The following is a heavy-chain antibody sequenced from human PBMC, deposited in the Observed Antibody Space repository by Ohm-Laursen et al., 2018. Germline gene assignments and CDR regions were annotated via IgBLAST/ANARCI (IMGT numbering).Heavy chain of an antibody. V-gene: IGHV3-7*03. Sequence: SLRLSCAASGFTVSNYWMSWVRQPPGKGLEWVANINKDESEKYYVDSVKGRFAISKDNAKNSLYLQMNSLRAEDTAVYYCAKQPPAPAGTYDYWGQGTLVTVSS. CDR1: GFTVSNYW. CDR3: AKQPPAPAGTYDY. CDR2: INKDESEK. D-gene: IGHD6-13*01. J-gene: IGHJ4*02.